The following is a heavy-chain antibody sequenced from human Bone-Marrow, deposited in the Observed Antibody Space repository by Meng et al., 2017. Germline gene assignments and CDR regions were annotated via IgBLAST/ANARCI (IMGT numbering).Heavy chain of an antibody. V-gene: IGHV3-30*04. D-gene: IGHD2-2*01. CDR2: ISYDGSNK. J-gene: IGHJ4*02. CDR1: GFTFSSYA. Sequence: GGSLRLSCAASGFTFSSYAMHWVRQAPGKGLEWVAVISYDGSNKYYADSVKGRFTISRDNSKKTLYLQMNSLRAEDTAVYYCARGLGYCSSTSCYEYRDYWGQGTLVTVSS. CDR3: ARGLGYCSSTSCYEYRDY.